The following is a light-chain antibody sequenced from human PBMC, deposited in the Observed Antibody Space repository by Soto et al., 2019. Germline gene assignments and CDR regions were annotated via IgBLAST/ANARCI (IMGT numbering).Light chain of an antibody. CDR2: AAS. Sequence: GDRVTITCRASQIISSYLNWYQHKPGKAPKLMIYAASSLQSGVPSRFSGSGSGTDFTLTITSLQPEDFATYYCQQSYNSPTITFGQGTRVEIK. CDR3: QQSYNSPTIT. CDR1: QIISSY. V-gene: IGKV1-39*01. J-gene: IGKJ5*01.